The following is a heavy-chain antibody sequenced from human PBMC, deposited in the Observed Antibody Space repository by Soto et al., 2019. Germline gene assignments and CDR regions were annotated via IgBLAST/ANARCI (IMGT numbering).Heavy chain of an antibody. V-gene: IGHV3-13*01. CDR2: IGTAGDT. D-gene: IGHD6-19*01. CDR1: GFTFSSYD. J-gene: IGHJ6*02. CDR3: ARGLAVAGYYYYGMDV. Sequence: GGSLRLSCAASGFTFSSYDMHWVRQATGKGLEWVSAIGTAGDTYYPGSVKGRFTISRENAKNSLYLQMNSLRAGDTAVYYCARGLAVAGYYYYGMDVWGQGTTVTVSS.